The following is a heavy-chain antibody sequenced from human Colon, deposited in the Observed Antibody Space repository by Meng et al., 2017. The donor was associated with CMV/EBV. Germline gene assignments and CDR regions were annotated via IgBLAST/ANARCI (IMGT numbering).Heavy chain of an antibody. D-gene: IGHD2-15*01. J-gene: IGHJ4*02. CDR2: VMNNCDGR. Sequence: FSPYAMTWVRQAPRKALGWVSTVMNNCDGRYCADSVKGRCTISRDNSKNTLYLQINSLRAEDTAVYYCATLGYCIGSACQRHRDFDYWGQGTLVTVSS. V-gene: IGHV3-23*01. CDR3: ATLGYCIGSACQRHRDFDY. CDR1: FSPYA.